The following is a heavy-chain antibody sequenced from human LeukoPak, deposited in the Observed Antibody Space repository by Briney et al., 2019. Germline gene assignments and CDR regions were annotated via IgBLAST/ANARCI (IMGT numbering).Heavy chain of an antibody. V-gene: IGHV4-39*01. CDR2: IYYSGST. J-gene: IGHJ3*02. D-gene: IGHD6-13*01. CDR1: GGSISSSSYY. Sequence: SETLSLTCTVSGGSISSSSYYWGWIRQPPGKGLEWIGSIYYSGSTYYNPSLKSRVTISVDTSKNQFSLKLSSVTAADTAVYYCARQPTGGIAAARGAFDIWGQGTMVTVSS. CDR3: ARQPTGGIAAARGAFDI.